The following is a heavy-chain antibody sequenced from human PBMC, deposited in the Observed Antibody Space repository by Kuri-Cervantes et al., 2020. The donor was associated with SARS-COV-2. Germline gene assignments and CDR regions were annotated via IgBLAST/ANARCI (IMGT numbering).Heavy chain of an antibody. CDR2: ISYDGSNK. J-gene: IGHJ4*02. Sequence: GESLKISCAASGFTFSSYAMHWVRQAPGKGLEWVAVISYDGSNKYCADSVKGRFTISRDNSKNTLYPQMNSLRAEDTAVYYCARVVFDTAMVYFDYWGREPWSPSPQ. CDR1: GFTFSSYA. D-gene: IGHD5-18*01. CDR3: ARVVFDTAMVYFDY. V-gene: IGHV3-30-3*01.